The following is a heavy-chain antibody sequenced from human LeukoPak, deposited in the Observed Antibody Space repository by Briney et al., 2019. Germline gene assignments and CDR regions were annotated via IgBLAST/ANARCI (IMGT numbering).Heavy chain of an antibody. CDR1: GGSISSYY. CDR3: ARAAYCSSTSCYRWGFDY. D-gene: IGHD2-2*02. Sequence: SETLSLTCTVSGGSISSYYWSWIRQPPGKGLEWIGYIYYSGSTNYNPSLKSRVTISVDTSKNQFSLKLSSVTAADTAVYYCARAAYCSSTSCYRWGFDYWGQGTLVTVSS. V-gene: IGHV4-59*01. CDR2: IYYSGST. J-gene: IGHJ4*02.